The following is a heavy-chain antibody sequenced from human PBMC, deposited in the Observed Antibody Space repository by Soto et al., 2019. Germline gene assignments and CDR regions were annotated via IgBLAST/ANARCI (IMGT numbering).Heavy chain of an antibody. V-gene: IGHV3-43*01. CDR2: INWDGDDI. CDR3: VKHRAWSFDS. J-gene: IGHJ4*02. D-gene: IGHD6-19*01. Sequence: EVQLVESGGVVVQPGGSLRLSCAASGFTFDDYTMHWVRQGPGKGLEWVSFINWDGDDINDADSVKGRFTISRDNSKNSLYLQMTSLRPEDTALSYCVKHRAWSFDSWGQGPLVPVSS. CDR1: GFTFDDYT.